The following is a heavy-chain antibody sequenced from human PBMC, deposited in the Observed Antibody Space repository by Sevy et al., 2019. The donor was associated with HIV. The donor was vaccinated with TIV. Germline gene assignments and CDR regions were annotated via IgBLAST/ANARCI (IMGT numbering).Heavy chain of an antibody. D-gene: IGHD2-15*01. CDR3: ASESKLFSGGFVGAFNV. CDR1: QFTFSSYD. CDR2: ISGNGKDI. Sequence: GGSLRLSCAASQFTFSSYDMMWVRQAPGKGLEAISSISGNGKDIYYADSVRGRFTVSRDNARNSLFLQMDILRVEDTAFYLCASESKLFSGGFVGAFNVWGRGTMVTVSS. V-gene: IGHV3-21*01. J-gene: IGHJ3*01.